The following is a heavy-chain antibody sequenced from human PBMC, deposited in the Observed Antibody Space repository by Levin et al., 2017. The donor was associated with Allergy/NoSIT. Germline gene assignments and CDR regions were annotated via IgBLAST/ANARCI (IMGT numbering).Heavy chain of an antibody. V-gene: IGHV3-23*01. CDR2: ISGSGGST. D-gene: IGHD6-13*01. J-gene: IGHJ4*02. Sequence: GGSLRLSCAASGFTFSSYAMSWVRQAPGKGLEWVSAISGSGGSTYYADSVKGRFTISRDNSKNTLYLQMNSLRAEDTAVYYCAKAKPPAAPTSGGFDYWGQGTLVTVSS. CDR1: GFTFSSYA. CDR3: AKAKPPAAPTSGGFDY.